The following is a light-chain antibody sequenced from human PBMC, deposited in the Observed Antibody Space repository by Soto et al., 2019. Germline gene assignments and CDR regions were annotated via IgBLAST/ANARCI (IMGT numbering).Light chain of an antibody. CDR3: GTWDSSLSAGGDV. V-gene: IGLV1-51*02. CDR2: ENN. J-gene: IGLJ1*01. Sequence: QSALTQPRSVSGSPGQAVTISCTGTSSDVGGNNYVSWYQQLPGTAPKLLIYENNKRPSGIPDRFSGSKSGTSATLGITGLQSGDEADYYCGTWDSSLSAGGDVFGTGTKVTVL. CDR1: SSDVGGNNY.